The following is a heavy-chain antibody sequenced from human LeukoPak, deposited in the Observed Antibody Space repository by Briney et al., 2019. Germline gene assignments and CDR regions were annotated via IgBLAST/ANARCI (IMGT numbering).Heavy chain of an antibody. Sequence: PGGSLRLSCAASGFTVSSNYMSWVRQAPGKGLEWVSVIYSGGSTYYADSVKGRFTISRDNSKNTLYLQMNSLRAEDTAVYYCARDSLNYDSSGYFTYYYGMDVWGQGTTVTVSS. J-gene: IGHJ6*02. V-gene: IGHV3-53*01. CDR3: ARDSLNYDSSGYFTYYYGMDV. CDR2: IYSGGST. D-gene: IGHD3-22*01. CDR1: GFTVSSNY.